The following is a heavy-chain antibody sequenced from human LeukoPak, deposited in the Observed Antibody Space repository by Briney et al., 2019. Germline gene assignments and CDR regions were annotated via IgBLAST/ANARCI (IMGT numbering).Heavy chain of an antibody. J-gene: IGHJ4*02. Sequence: GGSLRLSCAASGFTFSSYAMSWVRQAPGKGLEWVSAISGSGGSTYYADSVKSRFTISRDNSKNTPYLQMNSLRAEDTAVYYCAKELTVTYYSWYYFDYWGQGTLVTVSS. CDR3: AKELTVTYYSWYYFDY. V-gene: IGHV3-23*01. CDR1: GFTFSSYA. D-gene: IGHD4-17*01. CDR2: ISGSGGST.